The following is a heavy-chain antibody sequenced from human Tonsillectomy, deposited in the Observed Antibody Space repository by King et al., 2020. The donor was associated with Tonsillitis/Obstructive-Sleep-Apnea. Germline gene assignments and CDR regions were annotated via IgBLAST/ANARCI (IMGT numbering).Heavy chain of an antibody. CDR1: GYTFTIYY. Sequence: QLVQSGAEVKKPGASVKVSFKASGYTFTIYYMHWVRQAPGQGLEWMGIINPSGGSTSYAQKFQGRVTMTRDTATSTVYMGLSSLRSEDTAVYYCARAHRPLNAFDIWGQGTMVTVSS. CDR2: INPSGGST. V-gene: IGHV1-46*01. J-gene: IGHJ3*02. D-gene: IGHD1-14*01. CDR3: ARAHRPLNAFDI.